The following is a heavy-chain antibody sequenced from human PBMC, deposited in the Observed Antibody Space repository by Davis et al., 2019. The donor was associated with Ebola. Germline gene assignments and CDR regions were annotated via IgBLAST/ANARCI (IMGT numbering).Heavy chain of an antibody. V-gene: IGHV4-4*02. CDR3: ARHQYCSSTSCYLVLDY. Sequence: GSLRLSCAVSGGSISSSNWWSWVRQPPGKWLGWIGEIYHSGSTNYNPSLKSRVTISVDKSKNQFSLKLSSVTAADTAVYYCARHQYCSSTSCYLVLDYWGQGTLVTVSS. CDR1: GGSISSSNW. D-gene: IGHD2-2*01. J-gene: IGHJ4*02. CDR2: IYHSGST.